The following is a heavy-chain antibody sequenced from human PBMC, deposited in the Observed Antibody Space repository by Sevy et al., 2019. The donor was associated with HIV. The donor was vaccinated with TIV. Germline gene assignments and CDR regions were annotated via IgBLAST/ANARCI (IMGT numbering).Heavy chain of an antibody. CDR1: GFTFSNYA. CDR3: ASGDTTMITDLDY. CDR2: INNGGST. V-gene: IGHV3-23*01. Sequence: GGSLRLSCGASGFTFSNYAMSWVRRAPGKGPEWVSGINNGGSTYYADSVKGRFTISRDNSKKKVFLQMNSLRAEDTAVYYCASGDTTMITDLDYWGQGALVTVSS. J-gene: IGHJ4*02. D-gene: IGHD5-18*01.